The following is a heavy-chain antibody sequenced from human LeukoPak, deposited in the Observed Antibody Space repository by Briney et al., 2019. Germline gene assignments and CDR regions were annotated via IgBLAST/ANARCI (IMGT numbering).Heavy chain of an antibody. Sequence: ASVKVSCKASGYTFTSYGISWVRQAPGQGLEWMGWISAYNGNTNYAQKFQGRVTITTDESTSTAYMELSSLRSEDTAVYYCARGSAIWGSYFDYWGQGTLVTVSS. J-gene: IGHJ4*02. CDR3: ARGSAIWGSYFDY. CDR1: GYTFTSYG. D-gene: IGHD3-16*01. CDR2: ISAYNGNT. V-gene: IGHV1-18*01.